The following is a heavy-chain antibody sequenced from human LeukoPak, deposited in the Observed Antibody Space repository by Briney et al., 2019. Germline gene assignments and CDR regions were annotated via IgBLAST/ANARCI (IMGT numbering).Heavy chain of an antibody. J-gene: IGHJ3*02. V-gene: IGHV1-2*02. D-gene: IGHD5-18*01. Sequence: ASVKVSCKASGYDFTGYYVHWVRQAPGQGLEWMGWIAPHSGDTNYAQKFQGRVTMTRDTSIRTAYMELSRLRSDDTAVYHCARLWSKGDDFDIWGQGTMVTVSS. CDR3: ARLWSKGDDFDI. CDR1: GYDFTGYY. CDR2: IAPHSGDT.